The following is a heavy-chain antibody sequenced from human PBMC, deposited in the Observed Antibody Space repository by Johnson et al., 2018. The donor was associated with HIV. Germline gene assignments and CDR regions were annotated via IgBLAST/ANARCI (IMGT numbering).Heavy chain of an antibody. Sequence: DSVKGRFTISRDNSKNTLYLQMNSLRAEDTAVYYCARGFLTGTPSDAFDIWGQGTMVTVSS. V-gene: IGHV3-30*01. J-gene: IGHJ3*02. D-gene: IGHD1-1*01. CDR3: ARGFLTGTPSDAFDI.